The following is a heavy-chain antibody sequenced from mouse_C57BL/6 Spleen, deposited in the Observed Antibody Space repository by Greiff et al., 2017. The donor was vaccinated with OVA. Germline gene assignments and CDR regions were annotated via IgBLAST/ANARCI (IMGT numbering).Heavy chain of an antibody. CDR2: IHPNSGST. CDR1: GYTFTSYW. CDR3: AKLGRTYYFDY. J-gene: IGHJ2*01. Sequence: QVQLQQSGAELVKPGASVKLSCKASGYTFTSYWMHWVKQRPGQGLEWIGMIHPNSGSTNYNEKFKSKATLTVDKSSSTAYMQLSSLTSEDSAVYYCAKLGRTYYFDYWGQGTTLTVSS. V-gene: IGHV1-64*01. D-gene: IGHD4-1*01.